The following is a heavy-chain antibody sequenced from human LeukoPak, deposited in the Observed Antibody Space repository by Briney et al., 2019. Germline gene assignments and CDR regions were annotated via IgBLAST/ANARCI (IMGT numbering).Heavy chain of an antibody. CDR3: ARLGSSSWYPPDAFDI. Sequence: AETLSLTCAVYGGSFSGYYWSWVRQPPGKGLEWVGEINHSGSTNYNPSLKSRVTISVDTSKNQFSLQLSSVTAADTAVYYCARLGSSSWYPPDAFDIWGQGTMVTVSS. V-gene: IGHV4-34*01. D-gene: IGHD6-13*01. CDR1: GGSFSGYY. J-gene: IGHJ3*02. CDR2: INHSGST.